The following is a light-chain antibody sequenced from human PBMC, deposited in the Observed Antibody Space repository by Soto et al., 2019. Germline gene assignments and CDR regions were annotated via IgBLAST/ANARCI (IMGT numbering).Light chain of an antibody. CDR1: QSVSSN. Sequence: EIVMTQSPATLSVSPGERATLSCRASQSVSSNLGWYQQKPGQAPRLLIYGASTRATGIPARFSGSGSGTEFTLTISSLQSEDFAVYYCQQYNNWTLFGGGTKVEIK. V-gene: IGKV3-15*01. CDR2: GAS. CDR3: QQYNNWTL. J-gene: IGKJ4*01.